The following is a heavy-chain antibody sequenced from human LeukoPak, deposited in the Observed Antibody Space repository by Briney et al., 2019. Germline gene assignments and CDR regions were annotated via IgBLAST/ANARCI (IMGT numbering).Heavy chain of an antibody. V-gene: IGHV3-30-3*01. CDR2: ISYDGSNK. Sequence: GRSLRLSCVASGFTFNTYAIHWVRQAPGKGLEWVAVISYDGSNKYYADSVKGRFTISRDNSKNTLYLQMNSLRAEDMAVYYCAREEWYYFDYWGQGTLVTVSS. J-gene: IGHJ4*02. CDR1: GFTFNTYA. D-gene: IGHD3-3*01. CDR3: AREEWYYFDY.